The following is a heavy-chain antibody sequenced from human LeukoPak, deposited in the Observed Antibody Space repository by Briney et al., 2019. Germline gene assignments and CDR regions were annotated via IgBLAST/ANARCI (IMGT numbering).Heavy chain of an antibody. CDR2: IDPDGVGS. CDR1: GFSLNKHW. V-gene: IGHV3-74*01. J-gene: IGHJ3*01. D-gene: IGHD3-22*01. CDR3: ARPPDSLANAYDV. Sequence: GGSLRLSCTASGFSLNKHWMHWVRQAPGGGLVWVSRIDPDGVGSDSADSVRGRFTISRDNARNTLYLQMESLRAEGTAVYYCARPPDSLANAYDVWGQGTMVTVSS.